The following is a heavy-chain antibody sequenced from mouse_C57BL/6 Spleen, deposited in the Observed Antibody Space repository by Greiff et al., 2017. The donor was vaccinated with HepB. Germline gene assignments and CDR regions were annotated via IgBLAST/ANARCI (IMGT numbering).Heavy chain of an antibody. D-gene: IGHD4-1*01. CDR1: GYTFTSYW. CDR2: IDPSDSYT. V-gene: IGHV1-50*01. J-gene: IGHJ2*01. Sequence: VQLKQPGAELVKPGASVKLSCKASGYTFTSYWMQWVKQRPGQGLEWIGEIDPSDSYTNYNQKFKGKATLTVDTSSSTAYMQLSSLTSEDSAVYYCARSANWDDYWGQGTTLTVSS. CDR3: ARSANWDDY.